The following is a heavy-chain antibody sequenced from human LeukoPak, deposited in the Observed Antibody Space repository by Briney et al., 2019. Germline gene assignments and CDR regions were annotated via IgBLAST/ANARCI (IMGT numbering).Heavy chain of an antibody. Sequence: SGGSLRLCCAASGFTFSDYYMSWLRQAPGKGVGWVSYFSSSGGTIYYADSVRGRFTISRDNVKNSLYLQMNRLRAKDTDVYYYARDIKGYNSCTSCPDWGTGTLVTVCS. CDR3: ARDIKGYNSCTSCPD. J-gene: IGHJ4*02. D-gene: IGHD2-2*01. V-gene: IGHV3-11*04. CDR2: FSSSGGTI. CDR1: GFTFSDYY.